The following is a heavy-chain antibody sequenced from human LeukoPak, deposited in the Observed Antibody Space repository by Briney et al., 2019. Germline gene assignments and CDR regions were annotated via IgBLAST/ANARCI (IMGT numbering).Heavy chain of an antibody. V-gene: IGHV3-7*01. CDR3: ARDLVTGPAGDWFDP. CDR2: IKFDGSEK. CDR1: GFTFSTYW. D-gene: IGHD2-2*01. Sequence: GGSLRLSCAASGFTFSTYWMSWVRQAPGKGLEWVANIKFDGSEKYYVDSVKGRFTISRDNGKNSLYLEMNSLRDEDTAVYYCARDLVTGPAGDWFDPWGQGTLVTVSS. J-gene: IGHJ5*02.